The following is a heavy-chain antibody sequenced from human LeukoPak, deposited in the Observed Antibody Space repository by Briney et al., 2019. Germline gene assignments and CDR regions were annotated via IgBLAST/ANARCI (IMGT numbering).Heavy chain of an antibody. Sequence: XXXXXIIPILGIANYAQKFQGRVTITADKSTSTAYMELSSLRSEDTAVYYCASPIYDTYYYYGMDVWGQRTTVTVSS. D-gene: IGHD3-9*01. V-gene: IGHV1-69*02. CDR3: ASPIYDTYYYYGMDV. CDR2: IIPILGIA. J-gene: IGHJ6*02.